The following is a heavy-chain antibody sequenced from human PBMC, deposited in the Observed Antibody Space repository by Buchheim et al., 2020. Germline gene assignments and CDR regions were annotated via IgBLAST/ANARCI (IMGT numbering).Heavy chain of an antibody. J-gene: IGHJ4*02. Sequence: VQLVQSGAEVKKPGASVKVSCKASGYIFTAYYMNWVRQAPGQGLEWMGIINPSSGSTSYAQTFQGRVTLTMDTSRITVYMELRSLTSEDTAMYYCARGDNWNDSDYWGQGTL. CDR1: GYIFTAYY. V-gene: IGHV1-46*01. CDR3: ARGDNWNDSDY. CDR2: INPSSGST. D-gene: IGHD1-20*01.